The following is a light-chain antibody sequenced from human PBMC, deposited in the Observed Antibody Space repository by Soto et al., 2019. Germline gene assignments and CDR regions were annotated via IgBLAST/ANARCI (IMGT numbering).Light chain of an antibody. V-gene: IGLV1-51*01. Sequence: QSVLTQPPSVSAAPGQKVTTSCSGTTSNVANNFVSWYQQFPGKAPKLLIYDDIRRPSGIPDRFSASKSGTSATLGITGLQTGDEADYYCGSWDSSLTANVFGTGTTVTVL. CDR1: TSNVANNF. J-gene: IGLJ1*01. CDR3: GSWDSSLTANV. CDR2: DDI.